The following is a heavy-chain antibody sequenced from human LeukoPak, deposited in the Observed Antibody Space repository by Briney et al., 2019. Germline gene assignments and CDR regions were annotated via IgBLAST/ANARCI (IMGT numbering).Heavy chain of an antibody. Sequence: SETLSLTCTVSGGSISSGGYYWGWIRQPPGKGLEWIGSIYYSGSTYYNPSLKSRVTISVDTSKNQCSLKLSSVTAADTAVYYCARREWLANWFDPWGQGTLVTVSS. CDR3: ARREWLANWFDP. J-gene: IGHJ5*02. CDR1: GGSISSGGYY. CDR2: IYYSGST. D-gene: IGHD6-19*01. V-gene: IGHV4-39*01.